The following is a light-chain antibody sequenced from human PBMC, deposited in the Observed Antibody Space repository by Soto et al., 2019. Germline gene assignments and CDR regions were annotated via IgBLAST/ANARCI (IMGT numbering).Light chain of an antibody. Sequence: DIVLTQSPGTLSLYPGDRATLSCRASQSVNSSYLAWYQQKPGQAPRLLIYGASSRATGIPDRFSVSGSGTDFTLTITGLQPEDFAGYYCQQYGSSVMYTFGQGTQLEIK. V-gene: IGKV3-20*01. CDR1: QSVNSSY. J-gene: IGKJ2*01. CDR3: QQYGSSVMYT. CDR2: GAS.